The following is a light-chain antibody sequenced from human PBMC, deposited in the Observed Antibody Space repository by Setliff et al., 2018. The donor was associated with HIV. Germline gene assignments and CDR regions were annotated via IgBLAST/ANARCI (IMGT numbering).Light chain of an antibody. CDR1: NSDVGGYNY. CDR3: SSYRSNNPYV. V-gene: IGLV2-14*01. J-gene: IGLJ1*01. Sequence: QSALAQPASVSGSPGQSITISCTGTNSDVGGYNYVSWYQQYPGKAPKLMIYEVSNRPSGVSNRFSDSKSGSTAPLTISGLQAEDEAEYYCSSYRSNNPYVFGTGTKVTVL. CDR2: EVS.